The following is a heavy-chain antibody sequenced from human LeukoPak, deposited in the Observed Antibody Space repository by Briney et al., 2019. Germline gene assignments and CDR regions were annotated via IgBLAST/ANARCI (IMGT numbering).Heavy chain of an antibody. CDR1: GFSFSIYG. V-gene: IGHV3-30*02. Sequence: GGSLRLSCVASGFSFSIYGMHWVRQAPGKGQEWVAYIRYDGSVKYYADSVKGRFTISRDNSKSTLYLQMNSLRAEDTAVYYCAKPPGGVARCFDSWGQGTLVTVSS. J-gene: IGHJ4*02. CDR3: AKPPGGVARCFDS. CDR2: IRYDGSVK. D-gene: IGHD6-6*01.